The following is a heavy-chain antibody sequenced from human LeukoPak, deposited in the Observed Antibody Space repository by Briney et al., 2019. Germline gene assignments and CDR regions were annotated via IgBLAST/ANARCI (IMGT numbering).Heavy chain of an antibody. V-gene: IGHV4-31*03. J-gene: IGHJ4*02. CDR2: IYYSGSI. CDR3: ARWKDSSVYYYFDY. CDR1: GGSISSGGYY. Sequence: PSQTLSLTCTVSGGSISSGGYYWSWIRQHPGKGLEWIGYIYYSGSIYYNPSLRSRVTISVDTSKNQFSLKLTSVTAADTAVYYCARWKDSSVYYYFDYWGQGTLVTVSS. D-gene: IGHD3-22*01.